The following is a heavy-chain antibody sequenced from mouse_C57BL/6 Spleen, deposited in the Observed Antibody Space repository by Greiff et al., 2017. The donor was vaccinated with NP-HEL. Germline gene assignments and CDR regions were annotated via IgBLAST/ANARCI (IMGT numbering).Heavy chain of an antibody. CDR3: ARSSPDYYGSSQFAY. D-gene: IGHD1-1*01. CDR2: IHPNSGST. CDR1: GYTFTSYW. V-gene: IGHV1-64*01. J-gene: IGHJ3*01. Sequence: QVQLKQPGAELVKPGASVKLSCKASGYTFTSYWMHWVKQRPGQGLEWIGMIHPNSGSTNYNEKFKSKATLTVDKSSSTAYMQLSSLTSEDSAVYYCARSSPDYYGSSQFAYWGQGTLVTVSA.